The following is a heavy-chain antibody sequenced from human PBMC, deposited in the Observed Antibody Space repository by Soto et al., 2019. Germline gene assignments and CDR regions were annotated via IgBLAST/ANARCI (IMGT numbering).Heavy chain of an antibody. Sequence: EVQLVETGGGLIQPGGSLRLSCAASGFTVSSAYMSWVRQAPGKGLEWVSVIYSGGSTYYADSLKGRFTISRDNSKNTLNLQMNSLRAEDSAVYYCARGGFAPFDYWGQGTMVTVSS. CDR3: ARGGFAPFDY. J-gene: IGHJ4*02. CDR2: IYSGGST. CDR1: GFTVSSAY. V-gene: IGHV3-53*02.